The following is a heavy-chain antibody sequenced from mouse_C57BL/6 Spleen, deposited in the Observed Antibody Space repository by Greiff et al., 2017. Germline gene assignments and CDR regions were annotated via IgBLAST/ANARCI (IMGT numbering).Heavy chain of an antibody. J-gene: IGHJ2*01. Sequence: EVMLVESEGGLVQPGSSMKLSCTASGFTFSDYYMAWVRQVPEKGLEWVANINYDGSSTYYLDSLKSRFIISRDNAKNILYLQMSSLKSEDTATYYCARALNGYYGFDYWGQGTTLTVSS. CDR2: INYDGSST. V-gene: IGHV5-16*01. D-gene: IGHD2-3*01. CDR3: ARALNGYYGFDY. CDR1: GFTFSDYY.